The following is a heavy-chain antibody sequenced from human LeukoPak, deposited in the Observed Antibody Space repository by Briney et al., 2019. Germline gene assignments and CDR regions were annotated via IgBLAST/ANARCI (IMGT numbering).Heavy chain of an antibody. V-gene: IGHV1-2*02. CDR1: GYTFSGCY. CDR2: INPNSGVT. D-gene: IGHD5-12*01. CDR3: AKDRYGDYEAPFHYYMDA. J-gene: IGHJ6*03. Sequence: ASVKFSCKASGYTFSGCYIHWVRQAPGQGREWMGGINPNSGVTNYAQKLQGRVTITRDTSIDTAYMQLSRLRSDDTAVYYCAKDRYGDYEAPFHYYMDAWGRGTTVTVSS.